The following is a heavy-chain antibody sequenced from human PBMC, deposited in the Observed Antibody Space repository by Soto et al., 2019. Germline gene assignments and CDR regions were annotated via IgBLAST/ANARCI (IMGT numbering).Heavy chain of an antibody. J-gene: IGHJ6*03. D-gene: IGHD2-15*01. CDR1: GFTFSDHY. CDR2: TRNKANSYTT. CDR3: ARDANYEYCSGGSCYPNYYYMDV. V-gene: IGHV3-72*01. Sequence: GSLRLSCAASGFTFSDHYMDWVRQAPGKGLEWVGRTRNKANSYTTEYAASVKGRFTISRDDSKNSLYLQMNSLKTEDTAVYYCARDANYEYCSGGSCYPNYYYMDVWGKGTTVTVSS.